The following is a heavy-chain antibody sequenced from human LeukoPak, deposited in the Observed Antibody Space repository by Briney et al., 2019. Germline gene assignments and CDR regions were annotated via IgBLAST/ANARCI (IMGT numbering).Heavy chain of an antibody. CDR1: GGTFSSYA. D-gene: IGHD6-19*01. CDR2: IIPILGIA. Sequence: ASVKVSCKASGGTFSSYAISWVRQAPGQGLEWMGRIIPILGIANYAQKFQGRVTITADKSTSTAYMELSSLRSEDTAVYYLAVAGTGWDDAFDIWGQGTMVTVSS. J-gene: IGHJ3*02. V-gene: IGHV1-69*04. CDR3: AVAGTGWDDAFDI.